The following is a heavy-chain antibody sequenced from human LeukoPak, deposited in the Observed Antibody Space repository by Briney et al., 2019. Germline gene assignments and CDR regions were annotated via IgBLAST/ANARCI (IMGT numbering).Heavy chain of an antibody. V-gene: IGHV3-13*01. D-gene: IGHD5-24*01. CDR3: ARRVEDGYNSYYFDY. J-gene: IGHJ4*02. CDR1: GFTFSSYD. CDR2: IGTAGDT. Sequence: GGSLRLSCAASGFTFSSYDMHWVRHATGKGLEWVSAIGTAGDTYYPGSVKGRFTISRENAKNSLYLQMNSLRAGDTAVYYCARRVEDGYNSYYFDYWGQGTLVTVSS.